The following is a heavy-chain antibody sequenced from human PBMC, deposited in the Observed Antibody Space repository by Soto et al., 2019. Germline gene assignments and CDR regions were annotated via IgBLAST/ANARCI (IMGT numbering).Heavy chain of an antibody. CDR3: AKEGAAFGVNYAGIDG. CDR2: ISGSGGST. D-gene: IGHD3-3*02. J-gene: IGHJ6*04. Sequence: GGSLILSCASSGFTFSSYAMSWVRQAPGKGLEWVSAISGSGGSTYYADSVKGRFTISRDNSKNTLYLQMNSLRAEDTAVYYCAKEGAAFGVNYAGIDGSDKVDTVTV. V-gene: IGHV3-23*01. CDR1: GFTFSSYA.